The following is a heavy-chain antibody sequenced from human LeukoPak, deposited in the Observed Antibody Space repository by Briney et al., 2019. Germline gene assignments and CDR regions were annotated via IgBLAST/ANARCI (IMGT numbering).Heavy chain of an antibody. J-gene: IGHJ6*03. CDR2: IYYSGST. Sequence: SETLSLTCAVYGGSISSYYWSWTRQPPGKGLEWIGYIYYSGSTDYNPSLKSRVTISVDTSKNQFSLKLSSVTAADTAVYYCARDNSYMDVWGKGTTVTISS. V-gene: IGHV4-59*01. CDR1: GGSISSYY. CDR3: ARDNSYMDV.